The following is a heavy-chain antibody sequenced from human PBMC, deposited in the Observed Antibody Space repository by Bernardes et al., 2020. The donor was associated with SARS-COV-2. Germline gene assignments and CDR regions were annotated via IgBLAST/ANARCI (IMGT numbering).Heavy chain of an antibody. CDR2: IYPNTGDT. D-gene: IGHD3-3*01. Sequence: ASVKVSCKASGYSFTMYHIHWVRQAPGQRLEWMGWIYPNTGDTEYAQKFRGRVTMTRDTPSTTAYMVLSGLRIDDTAVYYCVSVTWSRRDDFDVWGPGTLVTGSS. CDR1: GYSFTMYH. J-gene: IGHJ3*01. V-gene: IGHV1-2*02. CDR3: VSVTWSRRDDFDV.